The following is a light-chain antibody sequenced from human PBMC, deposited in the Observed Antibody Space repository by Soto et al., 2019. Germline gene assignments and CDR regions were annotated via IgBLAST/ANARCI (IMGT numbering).Light chain of an antibody. CDR2: DAS. Sequence: EVGLTQSPATLSLSPGERATLSCRAGQSVSSYLAWYQHKPGQAPRLLIYDASNRATGIPARFSGSGSGTDFTLTISSLEPEDFAVYYCQPRSNWPSITFGQGTRPEI. J-gene: IGKJ5*01. CDR1: QSVSSY. CDR3: QPRSNWPSIT. V-gene: IGKV3-11*01.